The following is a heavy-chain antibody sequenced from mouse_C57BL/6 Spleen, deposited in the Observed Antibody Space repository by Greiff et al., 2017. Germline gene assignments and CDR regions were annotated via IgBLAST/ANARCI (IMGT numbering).Heavy chain of an antibody. D-gene: IGHD3-2*02. Sequence: VKLMESGAELARPGASVKLSCKASGYTFTSYGISWVKQRTGQGLEWIGEIYPRSGNTYYNEKFKGKATLTADKSSSTAYMELRSLTSEDSAVYFCAVDSSGYPFDYWGQGTTLTVSS. CDR2: IYPRSGNT. CDR1: GYTFTSYG. J-gene: IGHJ2*01. CDR3: AVDSSGYPFDY. V-gene: IGHV1-81*01.